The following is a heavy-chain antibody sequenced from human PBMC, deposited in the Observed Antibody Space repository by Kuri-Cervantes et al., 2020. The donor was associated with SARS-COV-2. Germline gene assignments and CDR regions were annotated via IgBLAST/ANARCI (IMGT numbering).Heavy chain of an antibody. D-gene: IGHD5-12*01. CDR1: GFTFSSYG. CDR2: IWYDGSNK. CDR3: ARDRGYGGLRYYFDY. J-gene: IGHJ4*02. V-gene: IGHV3-33*08. Sequence: GGSLRLSCAASGFTFSSYGMHWVRQAPGKGLEWVAVIWYDGSNKYYADSVKGRFTISRDNSKNTLYLQMNSLRAEDTAVYYCARDRGYGGLRYYFDYWGQGTLGTVSS.